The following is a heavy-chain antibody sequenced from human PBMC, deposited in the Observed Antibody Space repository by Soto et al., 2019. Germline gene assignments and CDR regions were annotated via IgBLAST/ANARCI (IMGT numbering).Heavy chain of an antibody. J-gene: IGHJ6*02. CDR2: VSTSGAT. V-gene: IGHV4-4*07. Sequence: QVQLQESGPRLVKPSETLSLTCTVSDDFISSYYWNWIRQPAGKGLEWIGRVSTSGATNYNPSLESRVTMSVDTSKKQFSLKLTSVTAADTAVYFCARADYEILTGSYAMDVWGQVTTVTVSS. CDR3: ARADYEILTGSYAMDV. D-gene: IGHD3-9*01. CDR1: DDFISSYY.